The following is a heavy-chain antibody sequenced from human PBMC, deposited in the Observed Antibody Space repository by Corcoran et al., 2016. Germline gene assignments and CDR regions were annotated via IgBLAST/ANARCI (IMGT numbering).Heavy chain of an antibody. CDR3: RGDAGFGIKYRFDY. D-gene: IGHD1-20*01. CDR1: GFTFSNYL. Sequence: EVHLVESGGGLVQPGGSLRLSCAASGFTFSNYLMSWVRQAPGKGLELLANINQDGSATYYVDSVKGRFTISRDNAKNLLYLQMISLRAEDTAVYYCRGDAGFGIKYRFDYWGQGTLVNVAA. CDR2: INQDGSAT. V-gene: IGHV3-7*01. J-gene: IGHJ4*02.